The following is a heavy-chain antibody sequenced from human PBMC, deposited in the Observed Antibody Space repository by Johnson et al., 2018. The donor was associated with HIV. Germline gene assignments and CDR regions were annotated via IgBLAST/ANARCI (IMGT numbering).Heavy chain of an antibody. J-gene: IGHJ3*02. Sequence: QMLLVESGGGVVQPGRSLRLSCVASGFTFFSSGMHWVRQAPGKGLEWVAVISYDGSSKYYADSVKGRFTVSRDNSKNTLYLQMKSLRPEDTAVYYCAKESKWESRTPHAFDIWGQGTMVTVSS. CDR2: ISYDGSSK. CDR1: GFTFFSSG. CDR3: AKESKWESRTPHAFDI. D-gene: IGHD1-26*01. V-gene: IGHV3-30*18.